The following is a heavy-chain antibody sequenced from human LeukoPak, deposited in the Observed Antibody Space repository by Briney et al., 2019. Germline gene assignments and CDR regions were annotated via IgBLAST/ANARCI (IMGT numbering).Heavy chain of an antibody. J-gene: IGHJ4*02. V-gene: IGHV4-39*07. CDR3: ARDRVVVAASGCEFDY. CDR2: IYYSGST. D-gene: IGHD2-15*01. CDR1: GGSISSSSYY. Sequence: SETLSLTCTVSGGSISSSSYYWGWIRQPPGKGLEWIGSIYYSGSTYYNPSLKSRVTISVDTSKNQFSLKLSSVTAADTAVYYCARDRVVVAASGCEFDYWGQGTLVTVSS.